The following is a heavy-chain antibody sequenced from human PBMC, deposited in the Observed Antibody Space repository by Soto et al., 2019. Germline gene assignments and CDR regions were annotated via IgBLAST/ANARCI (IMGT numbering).Heavy chain of an antibody. CDR2: ISAYNGST. D-gene: IGHD2-8*02. Sequence: ASVKVSCKASGYTFTGYYMHWVRQAPGQGLEWMGWISAYNGSTNYAQKLQGRVTMTTDTSTSTAYMELRSLRSDDTAVYYCARNFAVLGYYFDYWGQGTLVTVSS. CDR3: ARNFAVLGYYFDY. J-gene: IGHJ4*02. V-gene: IGHV1-18*04. CDR1: GYTFTGYY.